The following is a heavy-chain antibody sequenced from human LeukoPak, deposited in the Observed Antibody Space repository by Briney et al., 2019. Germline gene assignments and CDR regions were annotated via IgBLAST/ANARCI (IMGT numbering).Heavy chain of an antibody. CDR1: GFTFNNYG. CDR3: ARGNSNGFDV. D-gene: IGHD1-7*01. CDR2: IRFDGTAQ. V-gene: IGHV3-30*02. Sequence: PGGSLRLSCSAPGFTFNNYGMDWVRQAPGKGLEWVAFIRFDGTAQYYADSVKGRFTISRDNSKNTLYLQVNSVRPEDTAVYYCARGNSNGFDVWGQGTMVTVSS. J-gene: IGHJ3*01.